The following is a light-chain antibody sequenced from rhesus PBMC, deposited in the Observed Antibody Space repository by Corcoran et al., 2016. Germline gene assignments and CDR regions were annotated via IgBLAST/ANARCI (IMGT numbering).Light chain of an antibody. Sequence: DIQMTQSPSSLSASVGDTVTITCQASQGISKYLAWYPQKPGKALKLLIDDASTLQSGVPSRFSGSGSGTEFTLTISSLQPEDFVTYYCQQHNSYPYSFGQGTKVEIK. CDR2: DAS. J-gene: IGKJ2*01. CDR3: QQHNSYPYS. CDR1: QGISKY. V-gene: IGKV1-25*01.